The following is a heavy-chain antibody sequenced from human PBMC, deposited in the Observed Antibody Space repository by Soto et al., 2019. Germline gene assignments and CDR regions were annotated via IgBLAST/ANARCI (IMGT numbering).Heavy chain of an antibody. CDR1: GGSFSGYH. CDR3: GRGHCSGDGCYNGRSYSGMDA. V-gene: IGHV4-34*01. CDR2: INHSGST. D-gene: IGHD2-15*01. Sequence: PSETLSLTCAVYGGSFSGYHWSWIRQPPGKGLEWIGEINHSGSTNYNPSLKSRVTIAVDTSKNQFSLKLSSVTAADTAVYYCGRGHCSGDGCYNGRSYSGMDAWGQGTTVTVSS. J-gene: IGHJ6*02.